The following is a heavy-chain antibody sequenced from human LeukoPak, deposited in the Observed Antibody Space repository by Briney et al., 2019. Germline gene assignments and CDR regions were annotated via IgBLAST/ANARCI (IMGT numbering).Heavy chain of an antibody. CDR1: GGTFSSYA. V-gene: IGHV1-69*13. CDR3: ARENYYGSGISY. CDR2: IIPIFGTA. J-gene: IGHJ4*02. D-gene: IGHD3-10*01. Sequence: GASVKVSCKASGGTFSSYAISWVRQAPGQGLEGMGGIIPIFGTANYAQKFQGRVTITADESTSTAYMELSSLRSEDTAVYYCARENYYGSGISYWGQGTLVTVSS.